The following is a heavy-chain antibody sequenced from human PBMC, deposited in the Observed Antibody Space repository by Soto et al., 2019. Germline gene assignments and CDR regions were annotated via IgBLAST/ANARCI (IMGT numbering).Heavy chain of an antibody. Sequence: QVKLVESGGGVVQPGRSLRLSCEASGFIFNDYGMHWVRQAPGKGLDWVAVISFDGNNKYYAQSVKGRFTISRDNSKNTLFLHMDSLRREDTAVYHCVKGDLDTAVLNSPDAFDFWGQGTMVTVSS. CDR2: ISFDGNNK. V-gene: IGHV3-30*18. CDR3: VKGDLDTAVLNSPDAFDF. D-gene: IGHD5-18*01. J-gene: IGHJ3*01. CDR1: GFIFNDYG.